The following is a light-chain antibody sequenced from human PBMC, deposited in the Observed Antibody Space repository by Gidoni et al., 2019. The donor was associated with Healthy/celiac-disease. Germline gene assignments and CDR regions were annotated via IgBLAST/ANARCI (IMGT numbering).Light chain of an antibody. CDR2: GAS. CDR1: QSVSSN. Sequence: EILMTQSLATLSVSPGERATLSCRASQSVSSNLAWYQQKPGQAPRLLIYGASTRATGIPARFSGSGSGTEFTLTISSLQSEDFAVYDCQQYKNWPPYTFGQGTKLEIK. J-gene: IGKJ2*01. V-gene: IGKV3-15*01. CDR3: QQYKNWPPYT.